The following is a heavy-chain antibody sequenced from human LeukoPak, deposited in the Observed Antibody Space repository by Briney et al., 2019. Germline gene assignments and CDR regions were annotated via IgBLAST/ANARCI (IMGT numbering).Heavy chain of an antibody. Sequence: ASVKVSCKASGYTFTSYYMHWVRQAPGQGLEWMGIINPSGGSTSYAQKFQSRVTITRDTSTSTVYMELSSLRAEDTAVYYCARADGYCSSTSCYTTYYMVVWGKGTTVTVSS. CDR2: INPSGGST. J-gene: IGHJ6*03. V-gene: IGHV1-46*03. D-gene: IGHD2-2*02. CDR1: GYTFTSYY. CDR3: ARADGYCSSTSCYTTYYMVV.